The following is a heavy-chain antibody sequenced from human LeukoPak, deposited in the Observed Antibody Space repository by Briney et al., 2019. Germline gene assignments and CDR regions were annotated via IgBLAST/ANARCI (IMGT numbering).Heavy chain of an antibody. CDR3: ARDLLTGTTGWFDP. D-gene: IGHD1-7*01. V-gene: IGHV3-21*01. Sequence: PGGSRRLSCAASGCTFSSYSMNWVRQAPGKGLEWVSSISSSSSYIYYADSVKGRFTISRDNAKNSLYLQMNSLRAEDTAVYYCARDLLTGTTGWFDPWGQGTLVTVSS. CDR1: GCTFSSYS. J-gene: IGHJ5*02. CDR2: ISSSSSYI.